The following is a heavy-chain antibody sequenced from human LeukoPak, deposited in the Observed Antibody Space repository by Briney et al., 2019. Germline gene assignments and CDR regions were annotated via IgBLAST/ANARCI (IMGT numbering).Heavy chain of an antibody. J-gene: IGHJ6*02. CDR3: ARGSEILTGYYRSYYYYYGMDV. V-gene: IGHV4-4*07. D-gene: IGHD3-9*01. CDR1: GGSISSYY. Sequence: SETLYLTCTVSGGSISSYYWSWIRQPAGKGLEWIGRIYTSGSTNYNPSLKSRVTMSVDTSKNQFSLKLSSVTAADTAVYYCARGSEILTGYYRSYYYYYGMDVWGQGTTVTVSS. CDR2: IYTSGST.